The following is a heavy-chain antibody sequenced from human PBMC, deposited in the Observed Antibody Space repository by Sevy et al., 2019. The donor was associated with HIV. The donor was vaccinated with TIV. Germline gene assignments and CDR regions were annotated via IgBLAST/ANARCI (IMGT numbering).Heavy chain of an antibody. CDR3: ARGYDSSGYYYYFDY. D-gene: IGHD3-22*01. V-gene: IGHV3-30-3*01. J-gene: IGHJ4*02. Sequence: GGYLRLSCAASGFTFSSYAMHWVRQAPGKGLEWVAVISYDGSNKYYADSVKGRFTISRDNSKNTLYLQMNSLRAEDTAVYYCARGYDSSGYYYYFDYWGQGTLVTVS. CDR1: GFTFSSYA. CDR2: ISYDGSNK.